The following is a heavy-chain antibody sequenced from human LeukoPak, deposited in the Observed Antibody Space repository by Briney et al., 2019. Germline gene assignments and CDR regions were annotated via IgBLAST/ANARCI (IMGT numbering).Heavy chain of an antibody. CDR3: ARDRAAFDY. CDR2: ITGRGGNT. J-gene: IGHJ4*02. CDR1: GFTFSSFP. D-gene: IGHD6-25*01. Sequence: GRSLRLSCAASGFTFSSFPMSWVRQAPGKGLQWVSGITGRGGNTYYADSVEGRFTISRDNSKNTLSLQMDSLRAEDTAVYYCARDRAAFDYWGQGTLVTVSS. V-gene: IGHV3-23*01.